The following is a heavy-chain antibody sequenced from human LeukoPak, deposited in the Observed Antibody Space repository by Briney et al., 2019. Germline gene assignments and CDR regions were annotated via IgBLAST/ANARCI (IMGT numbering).Heavy chain of an antibody. J-gene: IGHJ4*02. CDR1: GGSISSGGYS. Sequence: SQTLSLTCAVSGGSISSGGYSWSWLRQPPGKGLEWIGYIYHSGSTYSNPSLKSRVTISVDRSKNQFSLKLSSVTAADTAVYYCARAGYYDSSGYPDYWGQGTLVTVSS. CDR3: ARAGYYDSSGYPDY. CDR2: IYHSGST. V-gene: IGHV4-30-2*01. D-gene: IGHD3-22*01.